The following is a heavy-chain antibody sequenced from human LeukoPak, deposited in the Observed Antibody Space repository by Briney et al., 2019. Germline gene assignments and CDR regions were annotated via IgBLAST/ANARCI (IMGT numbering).Heavy chain of an antibody. Sequence: SESLSLTCTVSGASISRYFWNWIRQPPGKELEWIGYISSGGSTNYNPSLKSRVTISIDTSKNQFSLKLTSATAADTAVYYCARGDDYKSTLFDYWGQGTLVTVSS. J-gene: IGHJ4*02. D-gene: IGHD5-12*01. CDR3: ARGDDYKSTLFDY. CDR1: GASISRYF. CDR2: ISSGGST. V-gene: IGHV4-59*01.